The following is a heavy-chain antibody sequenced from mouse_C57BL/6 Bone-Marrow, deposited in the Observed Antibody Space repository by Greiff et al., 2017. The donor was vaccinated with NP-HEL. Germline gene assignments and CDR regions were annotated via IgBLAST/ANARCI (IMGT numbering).Heavy chain of an antibody. J-gene: IGHJ2*01. Sequence: VQLQQSGAELMKPGASVKLSCKATGYTFTGYWIEWVKQRPGHGLEWIGEILTGSRSTNYNEKFKGKATFTADTSSNTAYMQLSSLTTEDSAIYYCAAHYGSSDYWGQGTTLTVSS. CDR3: AAHYGSSDY. V-gene: IGHV1-9*01. D-gene: IGHD1-1*01. CDR2: ILTGSRST. CDR1: GYTFTGYW.